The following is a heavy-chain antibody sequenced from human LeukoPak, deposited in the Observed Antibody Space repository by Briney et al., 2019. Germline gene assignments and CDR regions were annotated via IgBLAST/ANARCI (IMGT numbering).Heavy chain of an antibody. Sequence: ASVKVSCKASGYTFATYDLNWVRQAPGQGLEWMGWVHPSRGDTGYAQKFQGRLTMTTDASITTAYLELRSLRSDDTAVYYCARANGSGRGLAFDIWGQGTMVTVSS. D-gene: IGHD3-10*01. CDR2: VHPSRGDT. CDR3: ARANGSGRGLAFDI. V-gene: IGHV1-8*01. CDR1: GYTFATYD. J-gene: IGHJ3*02.